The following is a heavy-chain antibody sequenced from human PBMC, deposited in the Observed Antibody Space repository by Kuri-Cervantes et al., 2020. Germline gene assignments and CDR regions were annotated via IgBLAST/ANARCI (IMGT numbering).Heavy chain of an antibody. V-gene: IGHV3-30*03. CDR3: ARNLRNGVVPAAIRGGYYYGMDV. CDR1: GFTFSSYS. CDR2: ISYDGSNK. Sequence: GESLKISCAASGFTFSSYSMNWVRQAPGKGLEWVAVISYDGSNKYYADSVKSRFTISRDNSKNTLYLQMNSLRAEDTAVYYCARNLRNGVVPAAIRGGYYYGMDVWGQGTTVTVSS. J-gene: IGHJ6*02. D-gene: IGHD2-2*02.